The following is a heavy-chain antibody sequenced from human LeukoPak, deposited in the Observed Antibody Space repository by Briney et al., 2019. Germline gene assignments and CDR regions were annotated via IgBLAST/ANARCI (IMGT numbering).Heavy chain of an antibody. V-gene: IGHV3-30*03. CDR2: ISYDGSNK. CDR1: GFTFSSYG. CDR3: ARDEYYYDSSGSGGSSAYYFDY. D-gene: IGHD3-22*01. J-gene: IGHJ4*02. Sequence: GGSLRLSCAASGFTFSSYGMHWVRQAPGKGLEWVAVISYDGSNKYYADSVKGRFTISRDNSKNTLYLQMNSLRAEDTAVYYCARDEYYYDSSGSGGSSAYYFDYWGQGTLVTVSS.